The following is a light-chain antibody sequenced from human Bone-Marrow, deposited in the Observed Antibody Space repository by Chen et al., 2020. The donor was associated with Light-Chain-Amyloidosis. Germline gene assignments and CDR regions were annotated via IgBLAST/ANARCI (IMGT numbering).Light chain of an antibody. V-gene: IGKV1-39*01. CDR1: QTISIY. CDR3: QQSYTTPFT. CDR2: STS. J-gene: IGKJ3*01. Sequence: DIQMTKTPSSLSASVGDRVTITCRASQTISIYVNWYQQKPGIAPKLLIFSTSTLQSGVPSRFSGSGSGTDFTLTINSLQPEDFASYYCQQSYTTPFTFGPGT.